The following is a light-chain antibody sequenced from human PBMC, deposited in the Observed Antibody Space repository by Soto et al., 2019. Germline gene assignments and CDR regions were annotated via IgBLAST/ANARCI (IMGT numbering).Light chain of an antibody. CDR1: QGISSY. J-gene: IGKJ4*01. V-gene: IGKV1-9*01. Sequence: DIQLTQSPSLLSASVGDRVTITCRASQGISSYVAWYQQKPGKAPKLLIYAASTLQSGVPSRFSGSGSGTEFTLTISSLQPEDFATYYCQQRTFGGGTKVDIK. CDR3: QQRT. CDR2: AAS.